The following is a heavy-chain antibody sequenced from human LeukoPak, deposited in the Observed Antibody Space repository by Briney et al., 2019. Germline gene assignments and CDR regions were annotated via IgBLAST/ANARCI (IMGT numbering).Heavy chain of an antibody. Sequence: PGGCLRLSCAAAGFTFVTYAMIWVRPPPGKWLELVSGIRVSARSTSSADSVKGRILISRDKSKNTLYLQMNGLRPEDTAVYYCAKALDFDFWSGYPNWFDPWGQGTLVTVSS. V-gene: IGHV3-23*01. D-gene: IGHD3-3*01. J-gene: IGHJ5*02. CDR2: IRVSARST. CDR1: GFTFVTYA. CDR3: AKALDFDFWSGYPNWFDP.